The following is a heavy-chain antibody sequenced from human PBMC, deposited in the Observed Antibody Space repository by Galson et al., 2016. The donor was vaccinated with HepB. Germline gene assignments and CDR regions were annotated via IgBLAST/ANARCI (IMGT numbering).Heavy chain of an antibody. Sequence: QSGAEVKKPGASLKISCKASGYSFSIFWIAWVRQMPGKGLEWLGIIYPGDSGTRYSPPFQGQVTFSVDKSTSTAYLSWSSLKASDSGTYYCARQGYCGDSGCRDLDSWGQGTLVTVSS. V-gene: IGHV5-51*01. D-gene: IGHD2-15*01. CDR2: IYPGDSGT. CDR1: GYSFSIFW. CDR3: ARQGYCGDSGCRDLDS. J-gene: IGHJ4*02.